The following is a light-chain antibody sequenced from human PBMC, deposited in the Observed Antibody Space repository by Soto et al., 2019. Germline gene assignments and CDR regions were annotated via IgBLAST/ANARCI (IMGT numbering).Light chain of an antibody. Sequence: EVVLTQSPGTLSLSPGERATLSCRASQSVRNNYLAWYQQKPGQSPKLLIFGSSDRATGIPDRFSGSGSGTHFTLTISRLEPEDFAVYYCQQYGSSPPYTFGQGTKLEIK. J-gene: IGKJ2*01. CDR2: GSS. V-gene: IGKV3-20*01. CDR1: QSVRNNY. CDR3: QQYGSSPPYT.